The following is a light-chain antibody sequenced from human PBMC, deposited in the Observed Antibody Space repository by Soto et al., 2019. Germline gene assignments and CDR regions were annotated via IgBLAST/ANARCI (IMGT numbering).Light chain of an antibody. Sequence: LAQSALPLSLPPGEMGSHFRRASQSVTNNYLAWYQHKPGQAPRLLIYGASSRATGIPDRFSGSGSGTDFTLTISRLEPEDFAVYYCQQYGSSGTFGQGTKVDIK. CDR2: GAS. CDR3: QQYGSSGT. CDR1: QSVTNNY. V-gene: IGKV3-20*01. J-gene: IGKJ1*01.